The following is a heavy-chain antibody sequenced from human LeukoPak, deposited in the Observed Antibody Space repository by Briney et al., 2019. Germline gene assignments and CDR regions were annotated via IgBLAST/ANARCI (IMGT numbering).Heavy chain of an antibody. Sequence: AASVKVSCKASGYTFTSYGISWVRQAPGQGLEWMGWINPNSGGTNYAQKFQGRVTMTRDTSISTAYMELSRLRSDDTAVYYCAREYSYGPDLDYWGQGTLVTVSS. J-gene: IGHJ4*02. D-gene: IGHD5-18*01. CDR1: GYTFTSYG. CDR3: AREYSYGPDLDY. V-gene: IGHV1-2*02. CDR2: INPNSGGT.